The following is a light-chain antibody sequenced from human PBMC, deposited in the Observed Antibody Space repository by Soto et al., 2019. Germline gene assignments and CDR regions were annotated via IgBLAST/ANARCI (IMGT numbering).Light chain of an antibody. CDR2: AAS. Sequence: IRMTQSPSSLAASTGGRLAITCRARQGISSYLNWYEQKPGKAPKLLXYAASSLQSGVPSRFSGSGSGTDFTLTISSLQPEDFATYYCQQSYSTPPAFGQGTKVDIK. CDR1: QGISSY. V-gene: IGKV1-39*01. J-gene: IGKJ1*01. CDR3: QQSYSTPPA.